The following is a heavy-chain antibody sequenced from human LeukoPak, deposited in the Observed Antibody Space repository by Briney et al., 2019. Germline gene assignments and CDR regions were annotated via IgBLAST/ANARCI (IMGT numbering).Heavy chain of an antibody. J-gene: IGHJ3*02. V-gene: IGHV3-21*04. D-gene: IGHD3-22*01. CDR1: GFTFSSYS. CDR2: ISSSSSYI. CDR3: AKVGGAMIDAFDI. Sequence: GGSLRLSCAASGFTFSSYSMNWVRQAPGKGLEWVSSISSSSSYIYYADSVKGRFTISRDNSKNTLYLQMNSLRAEDTALYYCAKVGGAMIDAFDIWGQGTMVTVSS.